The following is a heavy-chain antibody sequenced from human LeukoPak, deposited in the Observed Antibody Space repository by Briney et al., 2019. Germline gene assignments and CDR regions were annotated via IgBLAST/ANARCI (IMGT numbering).Heavy chain of an antibody. V-gene: IGHV4-38-2*01. Sequence: SETLSLTXAVSGYSISSGYYWGWMRHPPGKGLEWIGSIYHSGSTYYNPSLKSRVTISVDTSKNQFSLKLSSVTAADTAVYYCARHQWSIVVFDYWGQGTLVTVSS. J-gene: IGHJ4*02. CDR1: GYSISSGYY. CDR3: ARHQWSIVVFDY. CDR2: IYHSGST. D-gene: IGHD3-22*01.